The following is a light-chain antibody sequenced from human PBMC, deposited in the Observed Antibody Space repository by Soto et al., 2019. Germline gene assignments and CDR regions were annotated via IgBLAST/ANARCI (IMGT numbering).Light chain of an antibody. V-gene: IGKV3-15*01. CDR2: GAS. CDR3: PQYNNWPHN. J-gene: IGKJ3*01. CDR1: QSVSSN. Sequence: EIVMTQSPATLSVSPGERATLCCRASQSVSSNLAWYQQKPGQAPRLLIYGASTRATGIPARFSGSRSGTEFTLTISSLQSADFAVYYCPQYNNWPHNFGPGTKVDIK.